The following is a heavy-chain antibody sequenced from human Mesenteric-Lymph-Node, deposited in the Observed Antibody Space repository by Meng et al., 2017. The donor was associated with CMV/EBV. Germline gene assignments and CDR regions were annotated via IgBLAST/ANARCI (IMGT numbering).Heavy chain of an antibody. CDR1: GYTFTGYS. V-gene: IGHV1-2*02. J-gene: IGHJ5*01. Sequence: ASVKVSCKASGYTFTGYSMHWVRQAPGQGLEWMGWINPNSGGSNFAQKFQGRVTMTTDTSITTAYTELRSLKFDDTAVYFCAKRGYSSSSWFDSWGQGTLVTVSS. D-gene: IGHD2-15*01. CDR3: AKRGYSSSSWFDS. CDR2: INPNSGGS.